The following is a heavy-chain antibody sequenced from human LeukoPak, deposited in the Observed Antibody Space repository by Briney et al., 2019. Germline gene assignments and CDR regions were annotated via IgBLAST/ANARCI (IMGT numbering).Heavy chain of an antibody. CDR2: INHSGNT. CDR3: ARVAAAGTVVDY. D-gene: IGHD6-13*01. V-gene: IGHV4-34*01. J-gene: IGHJ4*02. Sequence: SETLSLTCAVYGGSFSGYYWSWMRQPPGKGREWIGEINHSGNTNYNPSLKSRVTISVDTSKNQFSLKLSSVTAADTAVYYCARVAAAGTVVDYWGQGTLVTVSS. CDR1: GGSFSGYY.